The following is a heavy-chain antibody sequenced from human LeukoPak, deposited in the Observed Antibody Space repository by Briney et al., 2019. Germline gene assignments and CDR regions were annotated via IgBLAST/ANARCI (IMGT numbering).Heavy chain of an antibody. CDR2: IIPILGIA. D-gene: IGHD1-7*01. Sequence: GASVKVSCKASGGTFSSYAISWVRQAPGQGLEWMGRIIPILGIANYAQKFQGRVTITADKSTSTAYMELSSLRSEDTAVYYCARALRSWITGTTANYYYMDVWGKGTTVTVSS. J-gene: IGHJ6*03. V-gene: IGHV1-69*04. CDR1: GGTFSSYA. CDR3: ARALRSWITGTTANYYYMDV.